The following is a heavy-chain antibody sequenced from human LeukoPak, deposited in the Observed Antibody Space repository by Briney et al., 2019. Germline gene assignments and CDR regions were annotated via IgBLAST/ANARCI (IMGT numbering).Heavy chain of an antibody. V-gene: IGHV3-23*01. Sequence: GGSLRLSCAASGFTFGSYAMSWVRQAPGKGLEWVSAISGSGGSTYYADSVKGRFTISRDNSKNTLYLQMNSLRAEDTAVYYCARMIVVVTDYFDYWGQGTLVTVSS. CDR1: GFTFGSYA. CDR3: ARMIVVVTDYFDY. CDR2: ISGSGGST. D-gene: IGHD3-22*01. J-gene: IGHJ4*02.